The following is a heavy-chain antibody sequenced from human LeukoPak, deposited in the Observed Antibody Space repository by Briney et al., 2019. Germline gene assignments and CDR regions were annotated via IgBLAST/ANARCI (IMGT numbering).Heavy chain of an antibody. V-gene: IGHV3-30*18. CDR1: GFTFSSYG. Sequence: GRSLRLSCAASGFTFSSYGMHWVRQAPGKGLEWVAVISYDGSNKYYADSVKGRFTISRDNSKNTLYLQMNSPRAEDTAVYYCAKMVTGREWELLSYWGQGTLVTVSS. CDR3: AKMVTGREWELLSY. D-gene: IGHD1-26*01. CDR2: ISYDGSNK. J-gene: IGHJ4*02.